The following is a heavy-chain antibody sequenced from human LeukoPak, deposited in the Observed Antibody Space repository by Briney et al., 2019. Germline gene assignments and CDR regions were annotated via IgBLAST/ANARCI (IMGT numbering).Heavy chain of an antibody. V-gene: IGHV4-4*07. D-gene: IGHD1-26*01. J-gene: IGHJ4*02. Sequence: PSETLSLTCTVSGGSISSYYWSWIRQPAGKGLEWIGRISTSGSTNYNPSLKSRVTMSVDTSKNQFSLKLSSVTAADTAVYYCARDARSGSYYGPDYWGQGTLVTVSS. CDR2: ISTSGST. CDR1: GGSISSYY. CDR3: ARDARSGSYYGPDY.